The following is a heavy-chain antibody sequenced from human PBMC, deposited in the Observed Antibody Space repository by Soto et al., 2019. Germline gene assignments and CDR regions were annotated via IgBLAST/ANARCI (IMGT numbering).Heavy chain of an antibody. CDR2: ISYDGSNK. Sequence: RSQRLSCAASGFTFSSYAMHWVRQAPGKGLEWVAVISYDGSNKYYADSVKGRVTISRDNSKNRRYLRMNCLIAEDTAVYYCARCLSGAGTSGYYYYGIDIWGQGATVTVSS. V-gene: IGHV3-30-3*01. CDR1: GFTFSSYA. CDR3: ARCLSGAGTSGYYYYGIDI. D-gene: IGHD6-19*01. J-gene: IGHJ6*02.